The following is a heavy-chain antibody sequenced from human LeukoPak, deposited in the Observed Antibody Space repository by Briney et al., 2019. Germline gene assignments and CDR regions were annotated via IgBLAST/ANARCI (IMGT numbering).Heavy chain of an antibody. V-gene: IGHV4-59*01. CDR3: AREEASSWTGDYFDY. J-gene: IGHJ4*02. D-gene: IGHD6-13*01. CDR1: GGSISDYY. Sequence: SETLSLTCTVSGGSISDYYWSWIRQPPGKGLEWIGYSSYSGSTNYNPSLKSRITITVDTSNNQFSLNLSSVTAADTAVYFCAREEASSWTGDYFDYWGQGSLVTVSS. CDR2: SSYSGST.